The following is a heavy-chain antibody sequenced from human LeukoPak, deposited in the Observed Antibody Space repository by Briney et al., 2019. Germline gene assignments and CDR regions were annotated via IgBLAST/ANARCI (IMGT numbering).Heavy chain of an antibody. CDR1: GFTFSSYA. D-gene: IGHD4-17*01. CDR2: ISYDGSNK. Sequence: PGGSLRLSCAASGFTFSSYAMHWVRQAPGKGLEWVAVISYDGSNKYYADSVKGRFIISRDNSKNTLYLQMNSLRAEDTAVYYCARDYGDYYFDYWGQGTLVTVSS. CDR3: ARDYGDYYFDY. J-gene: IGHJ4*02. V-gene: IGHV3-30-3*01.